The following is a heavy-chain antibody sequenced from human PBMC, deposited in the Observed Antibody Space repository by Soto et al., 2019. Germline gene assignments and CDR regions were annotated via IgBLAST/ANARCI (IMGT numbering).Heavy chain of an antibody. CDR2: IGGSGGST. J-gene: IGHJ4*02. V-gene: IGHV3-23*01. CDR1: GFTFSSYA. Sequence: GGSLRLSCAASGFTFSSYAMSWVRQAPGKGLEWVSGIGGSGGSTYYADSVKGRFTVSRDNSKSTLYLQMNSLRAEDTAVYYCAKSKSYYYDSSGYHRIQAFDYWGQGTLVTVYS. CDR3: AKSKSYYYDSSGYHRIQAFDY. D-gene: IGHD3-22*01.